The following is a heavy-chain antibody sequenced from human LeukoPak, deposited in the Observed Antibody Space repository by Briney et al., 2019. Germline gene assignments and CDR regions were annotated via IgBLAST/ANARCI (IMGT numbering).Heavy chain of an antibody. V-gene: IGHV3-48*03. CDR2: IDGSGNSI. Sequence: GGSLRLSCAASGFTFNIYEFNWVRQAPGKGLEWLSYIDGSGNSIYYADSVKGRFTISRDNAKSSLYLQMSSLRADDTAVYYCANSMTTVTTWYFQHWGQGTLVTVSS. CDR3: ANSMTTVTTWYFQH. CDR1: GFTFNIYE. D-gene: IGHD4-17*01. J-gene: IGHJ1*01.